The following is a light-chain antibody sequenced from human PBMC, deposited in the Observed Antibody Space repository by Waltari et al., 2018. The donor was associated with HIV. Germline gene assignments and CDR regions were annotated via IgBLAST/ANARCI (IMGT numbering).Light chain of an antibody. Sequence: QAVLTQPSSLSASPGAPASLPCTLRTGITVGTYRTYSYQQKPGSPPQYLLRYKSDSDKQQGSGVPSRFSGSKDASANAGILLSAGRQSEDEADYYCMIWHSSAWVFGGGTKLTVL. V-gene: IGLV5-45*02. CDR3: MIWHSSAWV. CDR1: TGITVGTYR. CDR2: YKSDSDK. J-gene: IGLJ3*02.